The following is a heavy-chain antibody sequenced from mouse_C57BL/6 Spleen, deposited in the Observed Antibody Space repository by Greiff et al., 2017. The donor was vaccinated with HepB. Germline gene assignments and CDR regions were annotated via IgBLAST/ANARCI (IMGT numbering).Heavy chain of an antibody. J-gene: IGHJ4*01. CDR1: GFSLTSYG. D-gene: IGHD2-4*01. CDR3: AKSYYDYDDDGYYYAMDY. Sequence: VKLVESGPGLVQPSQSLSITCTVSGFSLTSYGVHWVRQSPGKGLEWLGVIWRGGSTDYNAAFMSRLSITKDNSKSQVFFKMNSLQADDTAIYYCAKSYYDYDDDGYYYAMDYWGQGTSVTVSS. CDR2: IWRGGST. V-gene: IGHV2-5*01.